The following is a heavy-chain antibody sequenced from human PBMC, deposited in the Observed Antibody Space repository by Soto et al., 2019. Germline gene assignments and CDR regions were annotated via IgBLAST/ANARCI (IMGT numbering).Heavy chain of an antibody. CDR2: INAGNGNT. D-gene: IGHD1-7*01. CDR1: GYTFTSCA. CDR3: ARDSELLSMSGTLMAY. Sequence: ALVKVSCKASGYTFTSCAMRWVRQAPGQRLEWMGWINAGNGNTKYSQKFQGRVTITRDTSASTAYMELSSLRSEDTAVYYCARDSELLSMSGTLMAYWGQGTLVTVSS. V-gene: IGHV1-3*01. J-gene: IGHJ4*02.